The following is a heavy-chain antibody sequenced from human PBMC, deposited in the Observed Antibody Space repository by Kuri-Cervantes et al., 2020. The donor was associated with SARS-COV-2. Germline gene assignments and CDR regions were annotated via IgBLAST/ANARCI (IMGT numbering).Heavy chain of an antibody. J-gene: IGHJ4*02. V-gene: IGHV3-7*01. CDR1: GSTFSSYW. D-gene: IGHD1-26*01. CDR2: IKQDGSEK. CDR3: ARAEWGLIDY. Sequence: GESLKISCAASGSTFSSYWMSWVRQAPGKGLEWVANIKQDGSEKYYVDSVKGRFTISRDNAKNSLYLQMNSLRAEDTAVYYCARAEWGLIDYWGQGTLVTVSS.